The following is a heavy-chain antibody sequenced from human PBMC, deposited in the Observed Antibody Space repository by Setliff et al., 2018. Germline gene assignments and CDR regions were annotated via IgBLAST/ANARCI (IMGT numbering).Heavy chain of an antibody. D-gene: IGHD3-3*01. J-gene: IGHJ6*02. V-gene: IGHV3-74*01. CDR3: AKDGGMGMVKAYYYGLDV. Sequence: GGSLRLSCAASGFTFADYGMNWVRQVPGKGLVWVSLINGNGTITNYADSVKGQFTISRDNAKNSLYLQMNSLRAEDTAVYYCAKDGGMGMVKAYYYGLDVWGQGTSVTVSS. CDR1: GFTFADYG. CDR2: INGNGTIT.